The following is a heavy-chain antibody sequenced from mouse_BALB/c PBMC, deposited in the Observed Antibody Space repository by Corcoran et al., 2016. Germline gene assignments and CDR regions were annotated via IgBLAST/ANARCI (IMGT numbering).Heavy chain of an antibody. CDR3: ASSTWTIDY. CDR2: IDPANGNT. Sequence: EVQLQQSGSELVKPGASVKLPCTAAGFNIKDTYMHWVKQRPEQGLEWIGRIDPANGNTKYDPKFQGKATITADTSSNTAYLQLSSLTSEDTAVYSCASSTWTIDYWGQGTTLTVSS. J-gene: IGHJ2*01. CDR1: GFNIKDTY. D-gene: IGHD2-1*01. V-gene: IGHV14-3*02.